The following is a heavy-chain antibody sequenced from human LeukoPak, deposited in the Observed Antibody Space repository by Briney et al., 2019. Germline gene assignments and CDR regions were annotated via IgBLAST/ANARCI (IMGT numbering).Heavy chain of an antibody. CDR2: IIPIFGTA. V-gene: IGHV1-69*13. D-gene: IGHD3-9*01. CDR3: ARTFDYDILTGSDY. CDR1: GGTFSSYA. Sequence: ASVKVSCKASGGTFSSYAISWVRQAPGQGLEWMGGIIPIFGTANYAQKFQGRVTITADESTSTAYMELSSLRSEDTAVYYCARTFDYDILTGSDYWGQGTLVTVSS. J-gene: IGHJ4*02.